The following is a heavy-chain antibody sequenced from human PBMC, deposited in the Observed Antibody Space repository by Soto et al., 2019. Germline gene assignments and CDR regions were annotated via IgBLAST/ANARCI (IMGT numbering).Heavy chain of an antibody. J-gene: IGHJ3*02. D-gene: IGHD5-18*01. Sequence: DVQLVESGGGLIQPGASLRLSCAVSGLTVSARHYITWGRQAPGKGLEWGSALYITYGTYYADLVRGRFTVSRDHLNNSVYLQLNALRPDDTALYFCASWIQREHAYDIWGLGTMVTVSS. CDR3: ASWIQREHAYDI. V-gene: IGHV3-53*01. CDR2: LYITYGT. CDR1: GLTVSARHY.